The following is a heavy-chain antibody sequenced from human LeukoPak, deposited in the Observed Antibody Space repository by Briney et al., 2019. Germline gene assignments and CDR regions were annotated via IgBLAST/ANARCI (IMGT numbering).Heavy chain of an antibody. Sequence: GESLRLSCAASGFTFTTYWMSWVRQAPGKGLEWVANIKQDGTEKYYVDSVKGRFTISRDNAKNSLYLQMNSLRAEDTAVYYCARDHHLRYFDWLNYWGQGTLVTVSS. D-gene: IGHD3-9*01. CDR3: ARDHHLRYFDWLNY. CDR1: GFTFTTYW. CDR2: IKQDGTEK. V-gene: IGHV3-7*01. J-gene: IGHJ4*02.